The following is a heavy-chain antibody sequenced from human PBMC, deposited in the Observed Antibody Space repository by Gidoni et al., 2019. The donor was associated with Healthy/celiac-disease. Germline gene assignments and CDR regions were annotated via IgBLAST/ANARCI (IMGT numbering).Heavy chain of an antibody. J-gene: IGHJ4*02. V-gene: IGHV1-69*01. CDR2: IIPIFGTA. CDR3: ARDGDFWSGYYSHEFDY. D-gene: IGHD3-3*01. Sequence: QVQLVQSGAEVKKPGSSVQVSCKASGGDFRSYAISWVRQAPGQGLEWMGGIIPIFGTANYAQKFQGRVTITADESTSTAYMELSSLRSEDTAVYYCARDGDFWSGYYSHEFDYWGQGTLVTVSS. CDR1: GGDFRSYA.